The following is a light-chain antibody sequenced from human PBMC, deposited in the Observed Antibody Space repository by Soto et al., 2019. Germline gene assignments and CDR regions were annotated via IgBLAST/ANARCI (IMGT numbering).Light chain of an antibody. J-gene: IGKJ5*01. CDR3: MQGTHWPPT. V-gene: IGKV2D-30*01. CDR1: QSLVNRDGNTY. Sequence: DVVMTQSPLSLPVTLGQPASISCRSSQSLVNRDGNTYLSWFQQRPGQSPRRLIYKVSNWDSGVXDXYSGSGSGTDFTLKISRVDAEDIGVYFCMQGTHWPPTFGQGTRLEIK. CDR2: KVS.